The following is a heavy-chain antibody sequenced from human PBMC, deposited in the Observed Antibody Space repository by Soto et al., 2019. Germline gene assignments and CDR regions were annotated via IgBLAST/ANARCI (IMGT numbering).Heavy chain of an antibody. Sequence: EVQLLESGGGLVQPGGSLRLSCAASGFTFSSYAMSWVRQAPGKGLEWVSAISGSGGSTYYADSVKGRFTISRDNSKYTLYLQMYSLRAEDTAVYYCAKDQRITIFGAGFDYWGPGTLVTVSS. CDR1: GFTFSSYA. V-gene: IGHV3-23*01. D-gene: IGHD3-3*01. CDR2: ISGSGGST. CDR3: AKDQRITIFGAGFDY. J-gene: IGHJ4*02.